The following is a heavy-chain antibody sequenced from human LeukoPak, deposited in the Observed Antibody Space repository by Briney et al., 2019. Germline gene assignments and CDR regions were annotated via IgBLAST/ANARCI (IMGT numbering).Heavy chain of an antibody. J-gene: IGHJ4*02. Sequence: PSQTLSLTCAVYGGSFSGYYWSWIRHPPGKGLEWIGEINHSGSTNYNPSLKSRVTISVDTSKNQFSLKLSSVTAADTAVYYGARGQVGDYWGQGTLVTVS. CDR3: ARGQVGDY. D-gene: IGHD1-26*01. CDR1: GGSFSGYY. V-gene: IGHV4-34*01. CDR2: INHSGST.